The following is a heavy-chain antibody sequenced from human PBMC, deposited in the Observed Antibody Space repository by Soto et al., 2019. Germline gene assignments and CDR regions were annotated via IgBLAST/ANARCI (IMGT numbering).Heavy chain of an antibody. Sequence: PGGSLRLSCAASGFTFSSYAMSWVRQAPGKGLEWVSAISGSGGSTYYADSVKGRFTISRDNSKNTLYLQMNSLRAEDTAVYYCAKDGANYYDSSGIEEFDYWGQGTLVTVSS. J-gene: IGHJ4*02. CDR3: AKDGANYYDSSGIEEFDY. V-gene: IGHV3-23*01. CDR2: ISGSGGST. D-gene: IGHD3-22*01. CDR1: GFTFSSYA.